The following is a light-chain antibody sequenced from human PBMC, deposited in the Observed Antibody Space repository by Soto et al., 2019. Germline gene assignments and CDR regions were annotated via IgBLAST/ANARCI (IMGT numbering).Light chain of an antibody. CDR2: DTS. V-gene: IGKV3-11*01. J-gene: IGKJ1*01. Sequence: EIVLTQPPATLSLSPGERATLSCRASQSVSSYLAWYQQKPGQAPRLLIYDTSNRATGIPARFSGSGSGTDFTLTISSLEPEEFAVYYCQQSETFGQGTKVDIK. CDR1: QSVSSY. CDR3: QQSET.